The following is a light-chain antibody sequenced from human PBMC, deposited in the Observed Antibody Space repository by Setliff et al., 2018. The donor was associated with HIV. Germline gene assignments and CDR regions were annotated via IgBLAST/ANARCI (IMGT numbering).Light chain of an antibody. J-gene: IGKJ1*01. Sequence: VMTQSPDSLTVSLGERATINCRPSHSIFYNANNKNYLTWYQQKPGQPPKLLISWASTRESGVPDRFSGSGSGTDFTLTISSLQAGDVAVYYCQQYFSSPPTFGQGTKVDIK. CDR3: QQYFSSPPT. CDR1: HSIFYNANNKNY. V-gene: IGKV4-1*01. CDR2: WAS.